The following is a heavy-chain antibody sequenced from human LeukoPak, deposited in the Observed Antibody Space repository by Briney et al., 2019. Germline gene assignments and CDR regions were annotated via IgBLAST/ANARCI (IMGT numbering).Heavy chain of an antibody. V-gene: IGHV3-30*02. J-gene: IGHJ4*02. CDR3: AKDLIAARPGYYFDY. D-gene: IGHD6-6*01. Sequence: PGGSLRLSCAASGFTFSSYGMHWVRQAPGKGLEWVAFIRYDGSNKYYADSVKGRFTISRDNSKNTLYLQMNSLRAEDTAVYYCAKDLIAARPGYYFDYWGQGTLVTVSS. CDR2: IRYDGSNK. CDR1: GFTFSSYG.